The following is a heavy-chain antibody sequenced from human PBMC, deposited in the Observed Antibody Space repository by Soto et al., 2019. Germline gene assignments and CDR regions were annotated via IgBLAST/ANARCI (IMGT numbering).Heavy chain of an antibody. J-gene: IGHJ3*02. CDR3: ARLNEPAANRNAFDI. D-gene: IGHD1-1*01. Sequence: SETLSLTCAVSGDSISGYYWTWIRQSPGKGLEWIGYIHYSGNSNYSPSLKSRVTMSVDTSKNQFSLRLSSVTAADTAVYYCARLNEPAANRNAFDIWGQVTMVTVSS. V-gene: IGHV4-59*01. CDR1: GDSISGYY. CDR2: IHYSGNS.